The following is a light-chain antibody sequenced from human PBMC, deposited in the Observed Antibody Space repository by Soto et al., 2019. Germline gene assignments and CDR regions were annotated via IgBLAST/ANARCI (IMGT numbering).Light chain of an antibody. CDR1: QSLLQSNGNNY. V-gene: IGKV2-28*01. Sequence: DIVVTQSPLSLPVTPGEPASISCRSSQSLLQSNGNNYLHWYVQKPGQSPQLLFYLASTRASGVPGRFSGSGSGPDFTLKISRVEAEDVGIYYCMQPLHRPSTFGQGTKVEIK. J-gene: IGKJ1*01. CDR3: MQPLHRPST. CDR2: LAS.